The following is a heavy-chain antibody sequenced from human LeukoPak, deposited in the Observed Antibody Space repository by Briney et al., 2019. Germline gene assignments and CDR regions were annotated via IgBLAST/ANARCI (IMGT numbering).Heavy chain of an antibody. V-gene: IGHV3-7*04. CDR2: IKQDGSEK. D-gene: IGHD3-22*01. Sequence: GGSLRLSCAASGFAFSSYWMTWVRQAPGKGLEWVANIKQDGSEKFFVDSVKGRFTISRGNAKNSLFLQMNNLRAEDTAVYYCVRIYYEISGYYYRLYCWGQGSLVTVSS. J-gene: IGHJ4*02. CDR1: GFAFSSYW. CDR3: VRIYYEISGYYYRLYC.